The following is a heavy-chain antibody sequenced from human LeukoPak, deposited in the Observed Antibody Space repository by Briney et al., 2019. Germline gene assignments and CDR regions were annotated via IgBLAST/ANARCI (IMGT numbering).Heavy chain of an antibody. Sequence: GGALRLSCAASGFTFSSYSMNWVRQAPGRGVEGVSYISSSSSTIYYADSVKGRFTISRDNAKNSLYLQMNSLRAEDTAVYYCARRYCSSTSCYGAFYYYYMDVWGKGTTVTVSS. CDR1: GFTFSSYS. J-gene: IGHJ6*03. D-gene: IGHD2-2*01. CDR2: ISSSSSTI. V-gene: IGHV3-48*04. CDR3: ARRYCSSTSCYGAFYYYYMDV.